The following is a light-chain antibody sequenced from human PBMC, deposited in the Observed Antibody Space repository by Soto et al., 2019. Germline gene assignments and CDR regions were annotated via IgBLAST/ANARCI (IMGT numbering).Light chain of an antibody. J-gene: IGKJ1*01. Sequence: EIVLTQSPGTMSLSPGERATLTCRASQSVSSSYLAWYQQKLGQAPRLLIYGASSRATGIPDRFSGSGSGTDFTLTISRLEPEDFAVYYCQQYGSSPQTFDQGTKVEIK. CDR2: GAS. V-gene: IGKV3-20*01. CDR3: QQYGSSPQT. CDR1: QSVSSSY.